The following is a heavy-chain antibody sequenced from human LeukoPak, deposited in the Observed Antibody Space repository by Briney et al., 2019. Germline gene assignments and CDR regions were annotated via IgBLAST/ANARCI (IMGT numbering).Heavy chain of an antibody. V-gene: IGHV4-59*08. Sequence: PSETLSLTCTVSGGSISSYYWNWIRQPPGKGLEWIGYIYYSGSTNYNPSLKSRVTISVDTSKNQFSLKLSSVTAADTAVYYCARPLGATGGNWFDPWGQGTLVTVSS. J-gene: IGHJ5*02. D-gene: IGHD1-26*01. CDR2: IYYSGST. CDR1: GGSISSYY. CDR3: ARPLGATGGNWFDP.